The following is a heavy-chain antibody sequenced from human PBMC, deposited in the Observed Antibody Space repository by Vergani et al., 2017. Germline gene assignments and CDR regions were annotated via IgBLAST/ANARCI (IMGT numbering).Heavy chain of an antibody. CDR1: GYPFSNYY. Sequence: QVQVVQSGAEVKKSGASVKVSCKTSGYPFSNYYMHWVRQAPGQGLEWMGIINPSGGHTNYAQKFQGRVTITRDTSTSTVYMELSSLRSEDTAIYYCARGDYGILTGYRYWGQGTLVTVSA. J-gene: IGHJ4*02. CDR3: ARGDYGILTGYRY. CDR2: INPSGGHT. D-gene: IGHD3-9*01. V-gene: IGHV1-46*03.